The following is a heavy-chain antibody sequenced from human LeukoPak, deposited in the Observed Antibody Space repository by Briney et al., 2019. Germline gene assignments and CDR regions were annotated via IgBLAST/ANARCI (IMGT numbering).Heavy chain of an antibody. J-gene: IGHJ5*02. D-gene: IGHD6-13*01. CDR1: GFTFSSYE. V-gene: IGHV3-48*03. CDR2: ISSSGSTI. Sequence: GGSLRLSCAASGFTFSSYEMNWVRQAPGKGLVWVSYISSSGSTIYYADSVKGRFTISRDNAKNSLYLQMNSLRAEDTAVYYCAREEEDSSSWYPPPSNWFDPWGQGTLVTVSS. CDR3: AREEEDSSSWYPPPSNWFDP.